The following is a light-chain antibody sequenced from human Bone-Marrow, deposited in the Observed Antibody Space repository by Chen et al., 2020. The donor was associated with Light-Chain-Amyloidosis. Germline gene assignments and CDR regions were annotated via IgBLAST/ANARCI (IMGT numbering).Light chain of an antibody. CDR1: SSDVGGDNH. Sequence: QSALTQPASVSGSPGQSITISSTGTSSDVGGDNHVSWYQQHPDKAPKLMIYEVTNRPSWVPDRFSGSKSDNTASLTISGLQTEDEADYFCSSYTITNTRVFGSGTRVTVL. CDR3: SSYTITNTRV. CDR2: EVT. V-gene: IGLV2-14*01. J-gene: IGLJ1*01.